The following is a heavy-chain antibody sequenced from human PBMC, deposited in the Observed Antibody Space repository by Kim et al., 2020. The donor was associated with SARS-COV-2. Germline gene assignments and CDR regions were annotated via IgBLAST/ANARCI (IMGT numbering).Heavy chain of an antibody. J-gene: IGHJ6*02. CDR3: ARDALGYSSSWYGEENYYYYGMDV. Sequence: GGSLRLSCAASGFTFSSYAMHWVRQAPGKGLEWVAVISYDGSNKYYADSVKGRFTISRDNSKNTLYLQMNSLRAEDTAVYYCARDALGYSSSWYGEENYYYYGMDVWGQGTTVTVSS. CDR2: ISYDGSNK. CDR1: GFTFSSYA. D-gene: IGHD6-13*01. V-gene: IGHV3-30-3*01.